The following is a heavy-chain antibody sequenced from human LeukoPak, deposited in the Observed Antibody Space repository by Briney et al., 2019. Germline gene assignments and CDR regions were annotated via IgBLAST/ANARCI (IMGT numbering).Heavy chain of an antibody. CDR3: ARDKLTGNAFDI. CDR1: GFTFSNYG. Sequence: GGSLRLSCAASGFTFSNYGMHWVRQAPGKGLEWVTIICYDGSNKYYADSVKGRFTISRDNSKNTLLLQMNSLRAEDTAVYYCARDKLTGNAFDIWGQGTMVTVSS. D-gene: IGHD3-10*01. CDR2: ICYDGSNK. J-gene: IGHJ3*02. V-gene: IGHV3-33*01.